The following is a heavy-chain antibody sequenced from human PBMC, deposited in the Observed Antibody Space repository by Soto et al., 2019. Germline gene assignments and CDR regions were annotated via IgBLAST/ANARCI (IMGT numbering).Heavy chain of an antibody. Sequence: QVQLVESGGGVVQPGRSLRLSCAASGFTFSSYGMHWVRQAPGKGLEWVAVISYDGSNKYYADSVKGRFTISRDNSKNTLYLQMNSLRAEDTAVYYCAKDQDFGVVTSSFDYWGQGTLVTVSS. CDR3: AKDQDFGVVTSSFDY. V-gene: IGHV3-30*18. J-gene: IGHJ4*02. D-gene: IGHD3-3*01. CDR2: ISYDGSNK. CDR1: GFTFSSYG.